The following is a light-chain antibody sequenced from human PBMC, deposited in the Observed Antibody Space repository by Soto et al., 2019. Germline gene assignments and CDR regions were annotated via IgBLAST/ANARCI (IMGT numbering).Light chain of an antibody. CDR1: SSDVGSYNL. V-gene: IGLV2-23*01. CDR3: CSYAGSSFVV. Sequence: QSALTQPASVSGSPGQSITISCTGTSSDVGSYNLVSWYQQHQGKAPKRLIYEGSKRPSGVSNRFSGSKSGNTASLTISRLQDEDEADYYCCSYAGSSFVVFGGGTKLHVL. J-gene: IGLJ2*01. CDR2: EGS.